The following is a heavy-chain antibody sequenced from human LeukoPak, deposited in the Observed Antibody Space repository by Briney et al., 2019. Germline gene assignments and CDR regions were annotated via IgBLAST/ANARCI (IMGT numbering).Heavy chain of an antibody. CDR3: ARDRQYYYDSSGYYYVYYYYGMDV. D-gene: IGHD3-22*01. J-gene: IGHJ6*02. V-gene: IGHV1-18*01. Sequence: ASVKVSCKASGYTFSGYGISWVRQAPGQGLEWMGWISAYNGNTNYAQKLQGRVTMTTDTSTSTAYMELRSLRSDDTAAYYCARDRQYYYDSSGYYYVYYYYGMDVWGQGTTVTVSS. CDR2: ISAYNGNT. CDR1: GYTFSGYG.